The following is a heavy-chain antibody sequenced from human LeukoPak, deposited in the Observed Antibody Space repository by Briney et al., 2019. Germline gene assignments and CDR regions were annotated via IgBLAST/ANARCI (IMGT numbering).Heavy chain of an antibody. Sequence: SVKVSCKASGGTFSSYAISWVRQAPGQGLEWMGGIIPIFGTANYAQKFQGRVTITADESTSTAYMELSSLRSEDTAVYYCASSIAAAGTGWFDPWGQGTLVTVSS. CDR2: IIPIFGTA. CDR3: ASSIAAAGTGWFDP. D-gene: IGHD6-13*01. V-gene: IGHV1-69*01. CDR1: GGTFSSYA. J-gene: IGHJ5*02.